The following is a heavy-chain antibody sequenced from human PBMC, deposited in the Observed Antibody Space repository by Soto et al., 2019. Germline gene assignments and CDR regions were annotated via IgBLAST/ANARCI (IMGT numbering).Heavy chain of an antibody. CDR3: AKTGDTFRSGYYRVAFDY. CDR1: GFIFSSYA. V-gene: IGHV3-23*01. J-gene: IGHJ4*02. CDR2: ISGSRGST. Sequence: GSLRLSCAASGFIFSSYAMSWVRQAPGKGLEWVSAISGSRGSTYYADSVKGRFTISRDNSKNTLYLQMNSLRAEDTAVYYCAKTGDTFRSGYYRVAFDYWGQGTLVTVSS. D-gene: IGHD3-3*01.